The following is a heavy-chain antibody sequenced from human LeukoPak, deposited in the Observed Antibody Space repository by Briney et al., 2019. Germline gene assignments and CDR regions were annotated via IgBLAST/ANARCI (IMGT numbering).Heavy chain of an antibody. D-gene: IGHD4-23*01. Sequence: SVKVSCKASGGTFSSYAISWVRQAPGQGLEWMGRIIPIFGIANYAQKFQGRVTITADKSTSTAYMELSSLRSEDTAVYYCAREDLSTVATGTSGMDVWGQGTTVTDSS. V-gene: IGHV1-69*04. J-gene: IGHJ6*02. CDR3: AREDLSTVATGTSGMDV. CDR1: GGTFSSYA. CDR2: IIPIFGIA.